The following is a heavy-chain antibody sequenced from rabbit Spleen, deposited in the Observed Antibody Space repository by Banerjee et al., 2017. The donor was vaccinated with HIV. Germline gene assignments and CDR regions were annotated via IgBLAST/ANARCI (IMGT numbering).Heavy chain of an antibody. Sequence: QEQLVESGGGLVQPGGSLTLTCKASGVSLNDKDVMCWVRQAPGKGLEWIACINCATGKAVYASWAKGRFTISRTSSTTVTLQMTSLTAADTATYFCARNLKGVAGWDLWGPGTLVTVS. D-gene: IGHD4-2*01. CDR2: INCATGKA. CDR3: ARNLKGVAGWDL. J-gene: IGHJ4*01. V-gene: IGHV1S45*01. CDR1: GVSLNDKDV.